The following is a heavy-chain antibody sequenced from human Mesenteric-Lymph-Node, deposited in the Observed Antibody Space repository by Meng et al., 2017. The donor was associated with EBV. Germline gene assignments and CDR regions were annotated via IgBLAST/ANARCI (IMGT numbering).Heavy chain of an antibody. J-gene: IGHJ4*02. CDR2: IYYSGST. Sequence: QLQLQESGPGLVKPSETLSLTCTGAGGSISSRSYYWGWIRQPPGKGLEWIGSIYYSGSTYYNPSLKSRVTISVDTSKNQFSLKLSSVTAADTAVYYCATPSLTVDYWGQGTLVTASS. CDR1: GGSISSRSYY. CDR3: ATPSLTVDY. V-gene: IGHV4-39*07.